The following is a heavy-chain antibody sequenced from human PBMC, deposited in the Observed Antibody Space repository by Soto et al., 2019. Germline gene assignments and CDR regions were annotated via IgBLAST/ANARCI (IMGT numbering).Heavy chain of an antibody. V-gene: IGHV3-53*01. CDR3: AREGSGWIDF. Sequence: VGALRLSCGVSGVNVSNTYMNLVRQAPGKGLEWVSVIYRGFSTFYADSVKGRFTVSRDDSKNTLYLQLNSLRAEDTAVYYCAREGSGWIDFWGQGTLVTVSS. CDR1: GVNVSNTY. CDR2: IYRGFST. D-gene: IGHD6-19*01. J-gene: IGHJ4*02.